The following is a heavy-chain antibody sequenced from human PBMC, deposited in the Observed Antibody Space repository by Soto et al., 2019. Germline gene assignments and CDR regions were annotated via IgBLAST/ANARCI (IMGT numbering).Heavy chain of an antibody. D-gene: IGHD3-22*01. CDR3: AREFDSSGVGFDY. Sequence: SVKVSCKASGGTFSSYAISWVRQAPGQGLEWMGGIIPIFGTANYAQKFQGRVTITADKSTSTAYMELSSLRSEDTAVYYCAREFDSSGVGFDYWGQGTRVTVSS. J-gene: IGHJ4*02. V-gene: IGHV1-69*06. CDR2: IIPIFGTA. CDR1: GGTFSSYA.